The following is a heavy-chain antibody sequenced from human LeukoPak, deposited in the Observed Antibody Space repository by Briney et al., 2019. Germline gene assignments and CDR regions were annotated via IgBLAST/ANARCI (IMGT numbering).Heavy chain of an antibody. CDR1: GFTFSSYW. D-gene: IGHD4-17*01. J-gene: IGHJ4*02. Sequence: PGGSPRLSCAASGFTFSSYWMSWVRQAPGKGLEWGANIKQDGSEKYYVDSVKGRFTISRDNAKNSLYLQMNSLRAEDTSVYYCARELDYGDFFDYWGQGTLVTVSS. CDR3: ARELDYGDFFDY. V-gene: IGHV3-7*01. CDR2: IKQDGSEK.